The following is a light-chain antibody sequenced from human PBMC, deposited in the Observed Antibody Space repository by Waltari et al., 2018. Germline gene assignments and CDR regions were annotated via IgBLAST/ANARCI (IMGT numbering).Light chain of an antibody. CDR1: QSVSRT. Sequence: EIVLTQSPGTLSLAPGERATLSCRASQSVSRTLAWYQQKPGQAPSLLIYAASTRATGCPDRVSGSGSGTDFSLTISRLEPEDFAVYYCQHYVRLPATFGQGTKVEIK. V-gene: IGKV3-20*01. J-gene: IGKJ1*01. CDR2: AAS. CDR3: QHYVRLPAT.